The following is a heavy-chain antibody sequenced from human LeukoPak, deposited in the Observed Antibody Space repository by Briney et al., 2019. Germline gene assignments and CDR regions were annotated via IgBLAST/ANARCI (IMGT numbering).Heavy chain of an antibody. CDR1: GGSVSSSNYN. V-gene: IGHV4-39*01. Sequence: SETLSLTCTVSGGSVSSSNYNWAWIRQPPGKGLEWIGSIHYSGNTYYNPSLKSRVTMSIDTSNNQFPLKLSSVTAADTAIYYCARGSAVAGTYWGQGTLVTVSS. J-gene: IGHJ4*02. CDR2: IHYSGNT. D-gene: IGHD6-19*01. CDR3: ARGSAVAGTY.